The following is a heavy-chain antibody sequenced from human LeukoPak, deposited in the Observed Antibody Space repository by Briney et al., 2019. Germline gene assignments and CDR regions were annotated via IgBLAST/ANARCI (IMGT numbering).Heavy chain of an antibody. Sequence: PGGSLRLSCAASGFTFSDYYMSWIRQAPGKWLEWVSYISSSSSYTNYADSVKGRFTISRDNAKNSLYLQMNSLRAEDTAVYYCAQGGYSYGSLVDYWGQGTLVTVSS. J-gene: IGHJ4*02. V-gene: IGHV3-11*06. CDR2: ISSSSSYT. CDR3: AQGGYSYGSLVDY. CDR1: GFTFSDYY. D-gene: IGHD5-18*01.